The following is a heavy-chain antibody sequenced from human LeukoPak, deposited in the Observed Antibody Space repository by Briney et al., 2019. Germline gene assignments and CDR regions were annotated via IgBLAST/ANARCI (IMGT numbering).Heavy chain of an antibody. V-gene: IGHV3-48*03. CDR1: GFTFSSYE. CDR3: ARCPYSSNYYYYYMDV. Sequence: GGSLRLSCAASGFTFSSYEVNWVRQAPGKGLEWVSYISTSGNSIYYADSVKGRFTISRDNVKNSLSLQMNSLRAEDTAVYYCARCPYSSNYYYYYMDVWGKGTTVTVSS. J-gene: IGHJ6*03. CDR2: ISTSGNSI. D-gene: IGHD6-13*01.